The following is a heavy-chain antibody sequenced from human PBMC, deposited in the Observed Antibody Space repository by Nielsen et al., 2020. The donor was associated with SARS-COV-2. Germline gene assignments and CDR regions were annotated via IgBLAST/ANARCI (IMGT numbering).Heavy chain of an antibody. CDR2: IRSKANDYAT. CDR1: GFTFSDAS. D-gene: IGHD1-26*01. Sequence: GESLKISCAASGFTFSDASMHWGRQPSGKGQEWLGRIRSKANDYATEYPASVKGRFIISRDDSKNTAYLLMNGLKIDDTAVYYCTRVNPTSGSWFDAFDIWGQGTMVTVSS. V-gene: IGHV3-73*01. CDR3: TRVNPTSGSWFDAFDI. J-gene: IGHJ3*02.